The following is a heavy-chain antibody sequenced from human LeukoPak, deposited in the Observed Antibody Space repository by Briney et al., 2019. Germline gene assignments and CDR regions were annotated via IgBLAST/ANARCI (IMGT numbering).Heavy chain of an antibody. J-gene: IGHJ4*02. D-gene: IGHD3-16*02. CDR2: IYYSGST. CDR3: ARSPTFGGVIVHFYFDY. Sequence: PSETLSLTCAVCGGSFSGYYWGWIRQPPGKGLEWIGSIYYSGSTYYNPSLKSRVTISVDTSKNQFSLKLSSVTAADTAVYYRARSPTFGGVIVHFYFDYWGQGTLVTVSS. V-gene: IGHV4-39*07. CDR1: GGSFSGYY.